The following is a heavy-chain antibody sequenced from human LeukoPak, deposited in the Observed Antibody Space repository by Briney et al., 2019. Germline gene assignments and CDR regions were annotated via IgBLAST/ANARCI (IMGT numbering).Heavy chain of an antibody. J-gene: IGHJ4*02. CDR2: IYSGGST. D-gene: IGHD3-9*01. CDR1: EFTVGSNY. Sequence: PGGSLRLSCAASEFTVGSNYMNWVRQAPGKGLEWVSVIYSGGSTYYADSVKGRFTISRDNSKNTLYLQMNSLRAEDTAVYYCAKDRYADGFDYWGQGTLVTVSS. CDR3: AKDRYADGFDY. V-gene: IGHV3-53*01.